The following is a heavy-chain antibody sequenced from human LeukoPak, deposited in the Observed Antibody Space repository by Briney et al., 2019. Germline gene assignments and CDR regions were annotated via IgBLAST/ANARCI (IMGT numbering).Heavy chain of an antibody. V-gene: IGHV3-23*01. J-gene: IGHJ4*02. CDR3: VRVMGGNYGGDY. D-gene: IGHD1-26*01. Sequence: GGSLRLSCAASGFTFSTYAMSWVRQAPGKGLEWVSSISSSGGSTYYADSVKGRFTISRDKSKNTLYLQMNSLRVEDTALYYCVRVMGGNYGGDYWGQXTLVTVSS. CDR2: ISSSGGST. CDR1: GFTFSTYA.